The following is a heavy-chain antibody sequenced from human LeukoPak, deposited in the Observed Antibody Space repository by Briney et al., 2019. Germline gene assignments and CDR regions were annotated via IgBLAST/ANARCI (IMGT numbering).Heavy chain of an antibody. CDR1: GYTFTSYG. J-gene: IGHJ6*02. V-gene: IGHV1-18*01. D-gene: IGHD3-3*01. CDR3: AREVPGYYDFWSGYYRSNGMDA. CDR2: ISAYNGNT. Sequence: ASVKVSCKASGYTFTSYGISWVRQAPGQGLEWMGWISAYNGNTNYAQKLQGRVTMTTDTSTSTAYMELRSLRSDDTAVYYCAREVPGYYDFWSGYYRSNGMDAWGQGTTVTVSS.